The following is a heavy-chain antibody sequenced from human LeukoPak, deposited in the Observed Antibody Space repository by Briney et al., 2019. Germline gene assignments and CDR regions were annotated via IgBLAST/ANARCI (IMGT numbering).Heavy chain of an antibody. V-gene: IGHV3-9*01. J-gene: IGHJ6*02. CDR2: ISWNSGSI. D-gene: IGHD2-15*01. CDR3: AKDGSYNNNTYYGMDV. CDR1: GFTFSSYW. Sequence: GGSLRLSCAASGFTFSSYWMSWVRQAPGKGLEWVSGISWNSGSIGYADSVKGRFTISRDNAKNSLYLQMNSLRAEDTALYYCAKDGSYNNNTYYGMDVWGQGTTVTVSS.